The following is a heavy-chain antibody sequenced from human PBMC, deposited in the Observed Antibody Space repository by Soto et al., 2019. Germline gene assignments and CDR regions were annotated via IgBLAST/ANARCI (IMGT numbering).Heavy chain of an antibody. J-gene: IGHJ4*02. CDR3: ARNKYYYDSSGYPYYFDY. CDR1: GGSISSYY. Sequence: SETLSLTCTVSGGSISSYYWSWIRQPPGKGLKRIGYLYYSGSTNYNPSLKSRVTISVDTSKNQFSLKLSSVTAADTAVYYCARNKYYYDSSGYPYYFDYWGQGTLVTVS. CDR2: LYYSGST. V-gene: IGHV4-59*08. D-gene: IGHD3-22*01.